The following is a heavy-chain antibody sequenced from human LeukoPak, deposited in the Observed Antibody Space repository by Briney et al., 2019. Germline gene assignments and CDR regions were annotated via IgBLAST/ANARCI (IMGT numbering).Heavy chain of an antibody. CDR3: ARVLDGGDAFDI. V-gene: IGHV4-38-2*02. Sequence: PSETLSLTCTVSGYSISSGYYWGWIRQPPGKGLEWIGSIYHSGSTYYNPSLKSRVTISVDTSKNQFSLKLSSVTAANTAVYYCARVLDGGDAFDIWGQGTMVTVSS. J-gene: IGHJ3*02. D-gene: IGHD2-15*01. CDR2: IYHSGST. CDR1: GYSISSGYY.